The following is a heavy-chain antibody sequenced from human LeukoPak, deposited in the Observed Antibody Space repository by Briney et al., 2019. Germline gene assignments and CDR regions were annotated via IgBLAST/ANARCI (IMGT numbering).Heavy chain of an antibody. J-gene: IGHJ4*02. CDR1: GFTFSSYW. CDR2: IKQDGSEK. V-gene: IGHV3-7*01. D-gene: IGHD6-13*01. Sequence: GGSLRLSCAASGFTFSSYWMSWVRQAPGKGLEWVANIKQDGSEKYYVDSVKGRFTISRDNSKNTLYLQMNSLRAEDTAVYYCARFGEAAAAFDYWGQGTLVTVSS. CDR3: ARFGEAAAAFDY.